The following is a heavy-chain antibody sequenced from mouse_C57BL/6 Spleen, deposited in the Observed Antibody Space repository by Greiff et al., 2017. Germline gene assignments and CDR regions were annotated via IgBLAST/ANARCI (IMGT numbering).Heavy chain of an antibody. D-gene: IGHD2-4*01. CDR2: ISYDGSN. V-gene: IGHV3-6*01. Sequence: EVKLEESGPGLVKPSQSLSLTCSVTGYSITSGYYWNWIRQFPGNKLEWMGYISYDGSNNYNPSLKNRISITGDTSKNQFFLKLNAVTTEDTATYYCARGGYDSSMDYWGQGTSVTVSS. CDR1: GYSITSGYY. CDR3: ARGGYDSSMDY. J-gene: IGHJ4*01.